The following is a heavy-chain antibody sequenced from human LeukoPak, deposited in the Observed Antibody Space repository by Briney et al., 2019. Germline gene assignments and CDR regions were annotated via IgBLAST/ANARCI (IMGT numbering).Heavy chain of an antibody. CDR3: ARGRITIFGVVTAALGI. D-gene: IGHD3-3*01. CDR1: GGSISSGSYY. J-gene: IGHJ3*02. V-gene: IGHV4-61*02. Sequence: SQTLSLTCTVSGGSISSGSYYWSWIRQPAGKGLEWIGRIYTSGSTNYNPSLKSRVTISVGTSKNQFSLKLSSVTAADTAVYYCARGRITIFGVVTAALGIWGQGTMVTVSS. CDR2: IYTSGST.